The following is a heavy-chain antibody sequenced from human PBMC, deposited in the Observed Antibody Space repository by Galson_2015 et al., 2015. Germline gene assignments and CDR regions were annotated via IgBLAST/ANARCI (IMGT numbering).Heavy chain of an antibody. D-gene: IGHD3-9*01. J-gene: IGHJ4*02. Sequence: SLRLSCAASGFTFSSYVMTWVRQAPGKGLEWVSGISATGGSTYYADSVKGRFTISRDNSKNTLYLQMNSLRAEDTAVYYCAKDQRGILTGYFFDYWGQGTLVTVSS. CDR3: AKDQRGILTGYFFDY. V-gene: IGHV3-23*01. CDR2: ISATGGST. CDR1: GFTFSSYV.